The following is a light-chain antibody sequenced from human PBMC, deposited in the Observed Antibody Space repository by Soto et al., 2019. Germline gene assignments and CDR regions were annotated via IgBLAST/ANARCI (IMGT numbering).Light chain of an antibody. J-gene: IGKJ1*01. CDR2: DAS. CDR3: QQYNSYSRT. V-gene: IGKV1-5*01. CDR1: QSISSW. Sequence: DIQISHSPSTLSASVGDRVTITCRASQSISSWLAWYQQKPGKAPKLLIYDASSLESGVPSRFSGSGSGTEFTLTISSLQPDDFATYYCQQYNSYSRTFGQGAMVDI.